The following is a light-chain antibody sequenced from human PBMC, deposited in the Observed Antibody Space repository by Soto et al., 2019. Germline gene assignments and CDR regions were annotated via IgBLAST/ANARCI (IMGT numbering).Light chain of an antibody. CDR3: QYYGSPPPYT. J-gene: IGKJ2*01. Sequence: EIVLTQSPGTLSLSPGERATLSCRASQSVGSSYLAWYQQKPGQAPRLLIYDASSRAAGIPDRFSGSRSGAVFTLTISRLEPEDFAVFYCQYYGSPPPYTFGQGTKLEIK. CDR2: DAS. CDR1: QSVGSSY. V-gene: IGKV3-20*01.